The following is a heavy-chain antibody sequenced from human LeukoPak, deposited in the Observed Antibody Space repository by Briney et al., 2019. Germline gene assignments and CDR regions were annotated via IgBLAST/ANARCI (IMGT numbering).Heavy chain of an antibody. CDR1: GFTFSSYA. D-gene: IGHD3-10*02. V-gene: IGHV3-30-3*01. J-gene: IGHJ6*02. CDR3: AKDIYVRNYYYYGMDV. CDR2: VSYDGSNK. Sequence: PGGSLRLSCAASGFTFSSYAMDWVRQAPGKGLEWVAVVSYDGSNKYYADSVKGRFTISRDNAKNSLYLQMNSLRAEDTALYYCAKDIYVRNYYYYGMDVWGQGTTVTVSS.